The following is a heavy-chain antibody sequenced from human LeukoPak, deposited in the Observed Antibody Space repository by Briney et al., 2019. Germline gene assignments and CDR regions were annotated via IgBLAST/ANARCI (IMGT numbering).Heavy chain of an antibody. J-gene: IGHJ5*02. V-gene: IGHV4-34*01. D-gene: IGHD3-16*01. Sequence: SETLSLTCAVYGGSFSGYYWSWIRQPPGKGLEWIGEINHSGSTNYNPSLKSRVTISLDTSKNQFSVKLSSVTAADTAVYFCARLQSGGLFDPWGQGTLVTVSS. CDR1: GGSFSGYY. CDR3: ARLQSGGLFDP. CDR2: INHSGST.